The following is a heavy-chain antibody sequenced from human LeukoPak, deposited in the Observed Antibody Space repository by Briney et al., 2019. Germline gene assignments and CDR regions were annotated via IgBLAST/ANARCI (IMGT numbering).Heavy chain of an antibody. D-gene: IGHD4-17*01. CDR1: GFTFSSYE. J-gene: IGHJ6*03. CDR2: ISSSGSTI. CDR3: ARGAVTGYYMDV. Sequence: PGGSLRLSCAASGFTFSSYEMNWVRQAPGRGLEWVSYISSSGSTIYYADSVKGRFTISRDNGDNSLYLQMKSLRADDTGVYYCARGAVTGYYMDVWGKGTTVIISS. V-gene: IGHV3-48*03.